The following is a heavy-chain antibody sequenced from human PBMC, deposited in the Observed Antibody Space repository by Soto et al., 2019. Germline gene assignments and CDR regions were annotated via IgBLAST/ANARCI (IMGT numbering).Heavy chain of an antibody. J-gene: IGHJ6*02. Sequence: NPSETLSLTCTVSGGSISSYYWSWIRQPPGKRLEWIGYIYYSGSTNYNPSLKSRVTISVDTSKNQFSLKLSSVTAADTAVYYCARDSGAYYDFWSGYYPMDVWGQGTTVTVSS. CDR3: ARDSGAYYDFWSGYYPMDV. CDR1: GGSISSYY. V-gene: IGHV4-59*01. CDR2: IYYSGST. D-gene: IGHD3-3*01.